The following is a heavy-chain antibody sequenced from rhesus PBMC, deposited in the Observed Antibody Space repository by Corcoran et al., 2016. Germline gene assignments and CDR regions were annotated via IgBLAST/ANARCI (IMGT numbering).Heavy chain of an antibody. Sequence: QVTLKESGPALVKPTQTLTLTCTFSGFPLTTSGMGVDWVCAPPGKALEWLAFIYWDDDKRYSTSLKTSVTISKDTSKNRVVLTMTNMDPVDTATYYCTRRPTGGFEFDFWGQGVLVTVSS. D-gene: IGHD5-42*01. CDR3: TRRPTGGFEFDF. CDR1: GFPLTTSGMG. V-gene: IGHV2-174*01. J-gene: IGHJ4*01. CDR2: IYWDDDK.